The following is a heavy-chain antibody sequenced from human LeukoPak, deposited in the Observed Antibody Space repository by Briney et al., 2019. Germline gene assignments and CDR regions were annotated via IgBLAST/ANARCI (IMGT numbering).Heavy chain of an antibody. D-gene: IGHD6-6*01. J-gene: IGHJ4*02. V-gene: IGHV3-33*01. CDR2: IWYDGSNK. CDR3: ATREGDGHSSSFSPLYY. Sequence: GGSLRLSCAASGFTFSSYGMHWVRQAPGKGLEWVAVIWYDGSNKYYADSVKGRFTISRDNSKNTLYLQMNSLRAEDTAVYYCATREGDGHSSSFSPLYYWGQGTLVTVSS. CDR1: GFTFSSYG.